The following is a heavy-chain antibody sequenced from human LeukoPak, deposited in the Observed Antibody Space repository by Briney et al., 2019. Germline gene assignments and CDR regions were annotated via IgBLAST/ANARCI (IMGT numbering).Heavy chain of an antibody. J-gene: IGHJ3*02. D-gene: IGHD2-2*02. Sequence: SETLSLTCPVYGGSISSYYWSWIRQPPGRGLDWIGYIYYSGSTNYNPSLKSRVTISLDTSKNQFSLKLSSVPAADTALYHCARDLTGYCSSTSCYTGGDAFDIWGQGTIVTVSS. CDR1: GGSISSYY. V-gene: IGHV4-59*01. CDR2: IYYSGST. CDR3: ARDLTGYCSSTSCYTGGDAFDI.